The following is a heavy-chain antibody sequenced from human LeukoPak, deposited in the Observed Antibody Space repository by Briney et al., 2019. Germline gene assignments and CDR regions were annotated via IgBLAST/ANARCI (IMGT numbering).Heavy chain of an antibody. D-gene: IGHD6-19*01. CDR2: IYYSGST. Sequence: PSETLSLTCTVSGGSISSSSYYWGWIRQPPGKGLEWIGSIYYSGSTYYNPSLKSRVTISVDTSKNQFSLKLSSVTAADTAVYYCARDLDIAVAEQGYWGQGTLVTVSS. CDR1: GGSISSSSYY. J-gene: IGHJ4*02. V-gene: IGHV4-39*07. CDR3: ARDLDIAVAEQGY.